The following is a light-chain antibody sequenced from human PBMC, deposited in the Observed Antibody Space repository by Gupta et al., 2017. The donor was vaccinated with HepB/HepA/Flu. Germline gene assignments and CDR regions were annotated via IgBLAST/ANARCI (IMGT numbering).Light chain of an antibody. Sequence: SALTQPPSASGTPGQRVTIPCSGSSCNIGSNTVTWHQHLPGTAPNFLFYINDQRPSGVPDRFSGSRSGTSASLAISGLQSEDAADYYCAVWDDSLNGWVFGGGTKLTVL. CDR2: IND. CDR3: AVWDDSLNGWV. J-gene: IGLJ3*02. V-gene: IGLV1-44*01. CDR1: SCNIGSNT.